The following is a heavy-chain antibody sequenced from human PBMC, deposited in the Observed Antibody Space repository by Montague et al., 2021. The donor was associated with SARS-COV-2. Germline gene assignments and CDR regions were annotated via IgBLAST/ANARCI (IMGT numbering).Heavy chain of an antibody. Sequence: SETLSLTCAVYGGSFSGYYWSWIRQPPGKGLEWIGEINHSGSTNYNPSLKSRVTISVDTSKNQFSLKLSSVTAADTAVYYCAGGEYYSGWYGLKYYFDYWGQGTLVIVSS. D-gene: IGHD6-19*01. V-gene: IGHV4-34*01. J-gene: IGHJ4*02. CDR1: GGSFSGYY. CDR2: INHSGST. CDR3: AGGEYYSGWYGLKYYFDY.